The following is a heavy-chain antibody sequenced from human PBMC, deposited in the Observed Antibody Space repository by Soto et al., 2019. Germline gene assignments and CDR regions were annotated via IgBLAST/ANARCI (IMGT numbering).Heavy chain of an antibody. CDR3: ARRGSGSYYDY. Sequence: EVQLLESGGGLVQPGGSLRLSCAASGFTFSSYAMRWVRQAPGKGLEWVSAISGSGDSTYYADSVKGRFTDSSDNSKSMLYLEMSGLRAEATAVYYCARRGSGSYYDYWGQGTLVTVSS. D-gene: IGHD1-26*01. CDR1: GFTFSSYA. V-gene: IGHV3-23*01. CDR2: ISGSGDST. J-gene: IGHJ4*02.